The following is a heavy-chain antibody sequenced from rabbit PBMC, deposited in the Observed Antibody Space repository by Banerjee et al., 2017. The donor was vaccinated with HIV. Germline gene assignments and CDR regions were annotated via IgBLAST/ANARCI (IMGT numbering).Heavy chain of an antibody. D-gene: IGHD6-1*01. J-gene: IGHJ4*01. Sequence: QEQLKETGGGLVQPGGSLTLSCKASGFDFSRYFLSWVRQAPGKGLEWIACIYAGGSGRTYYASWAKGRFTISKTSSTTVTLQMTSLTAADTATYLCARDRDATVPGYGYDLWGQGTLVTVS. CDR3: ARDRDATVPGYGYDL. CDR1: GFDFSRYFL. V-gene: IGHV1S45*01. CDR2: IYAGGSGRT.